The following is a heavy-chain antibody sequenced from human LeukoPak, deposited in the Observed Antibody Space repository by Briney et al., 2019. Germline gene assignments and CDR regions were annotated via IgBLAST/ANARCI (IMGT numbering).Heavy chain of an antibody. J-gene: IGHJ4*02. D-gene: IGHD2/OR15-2a*01. Sequence: PGGSLRLSCAASGFTVSSTYMTWVRQAPGKGLEWVSLIYSGGTTYHADSAKGRFTISRDNSKNTLYLQMNSLRVEDTAVYFCAGGAGFLIDYWGQGALVTVSS. V-gene: IGHV3-66*02. CDR3: AGGAGFLIDY. CDR1: GFTVSSTY. CDR2: IYSGGTT.